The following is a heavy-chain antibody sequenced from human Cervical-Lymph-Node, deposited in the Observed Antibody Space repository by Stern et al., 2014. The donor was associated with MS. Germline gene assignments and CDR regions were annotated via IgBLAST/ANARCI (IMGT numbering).Heavy chain of an antibody. J-gene: IGHJ6*02. CDR1: GFTFSDYY. V-gene: IGHV3-11*06. Sequence: QVQLVESGGGLVQPGGSLRLSCAASGFTFSDYYMSWIRQAPGTGMEWVSYISGTSGHTDYADSVKGRFTISRDNAKNSLYLQMNSLRAEDTAVYYCAREGNGMDVWGQGTTVTVSS. CDR3: AREGNGMDV. CDR2: ISGTSGHT.